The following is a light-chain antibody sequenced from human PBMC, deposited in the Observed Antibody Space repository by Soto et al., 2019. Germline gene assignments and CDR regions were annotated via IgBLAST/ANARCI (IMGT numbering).Light chain of an antibody. V-gene: IGLV1-40*01. CDR2: GNS. CDR3: QSYDSSLSGWV. CDR1: SSNIGAGYD. Sequence: QSVLTQPPSVSGAPGQRVTISCTESSSNIGAGYDVHWYQQLPGTAPKLLIYGNSNRPSGVPDRFSGSKSGTSASLAITGLQAEGEADYYCQSYDSSLSGWVFGGGTQLTVL. J-gene: IGLJ3*02.